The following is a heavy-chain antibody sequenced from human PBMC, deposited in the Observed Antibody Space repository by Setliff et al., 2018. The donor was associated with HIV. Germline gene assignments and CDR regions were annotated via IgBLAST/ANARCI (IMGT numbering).Heavy chain of an antibody. CDR1: GYIFTSYG. V-gene: IGHV1-18*01. CDR3: ARDPSSGIYYDSSGQYFQN. J-gene: IGHJ1*01. D-gene: IGHD3-22*01. Sequence: ASVKVSCKASGYIFTSYGISWVRQAPGQGLEWMGWISAYNGNTNYAQKFQGRVSMTIDTSTSTAYMGLRSLRPDVTAVYFCARDPSSGIYYDSSGQYFQNWGQGALVTVSS. CDR2: ISAYNGNT.